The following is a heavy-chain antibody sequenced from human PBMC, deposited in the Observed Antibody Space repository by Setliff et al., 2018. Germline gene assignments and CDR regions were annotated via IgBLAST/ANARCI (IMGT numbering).Heavy chain of an antibody. J-gene: IGHJ6*03. Sequence: PGGSLRLSCAASGYTFRPYAMSWVRQAPGKGLEWVSTISGSGGGTDYADSVKGRFTISRDDSKNTLYLQMNSLRAEDTAVYYCARVIYFYYMDVWGKGTTVTVSS. CDR1: GYTFRPYA. CDR2: ISGSGGGT. V-gene: IGHV3-23*01. CDR3: ARVIYFYYMDV.